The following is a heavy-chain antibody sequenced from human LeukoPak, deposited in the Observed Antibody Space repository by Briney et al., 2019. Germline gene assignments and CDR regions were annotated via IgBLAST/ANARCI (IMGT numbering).Heavy chain of an antibody. Sequence: GGSLRLSCAASGFTFSSYWMHWVRQAPGKGLVWVSRINSDGSSTSYADSVKGRFTISRDNAKNTLYLQMNSLRAEDTAVYYCARDGYSYGYYYYYMDVWGKGTTVTVSS. D-gene: IGHD5-18*01. CDR2: INSDGSST. J-gene: IGHJ6*03. CDR1: GFTFSSYW. CDR3: ARDGYSYGYYYYYMDV. V-gene: IGHV3-74*01.